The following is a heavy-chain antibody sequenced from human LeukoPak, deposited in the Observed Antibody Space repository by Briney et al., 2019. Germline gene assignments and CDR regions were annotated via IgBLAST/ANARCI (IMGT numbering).Heavy chain of an antibody. D-gene: IGHD2-15*01. CDR2: ISVRVGSP. V-gene: IGHV3-23*01. CDR1: RFTFTSYA. Sequence: PGRSLRLSCAPSRFTFTSYAMSSVPGAPGEGEEWVSGISVRVGSPYYADPAKGRFTISRAHSKNTLYLQMNRRRPEARPVISVAKGCSTNSYYGMDGWVQPTKVAVPS. J-gene: IGHJ6*01. CDR3: AKGCSTNSYYGMDG.